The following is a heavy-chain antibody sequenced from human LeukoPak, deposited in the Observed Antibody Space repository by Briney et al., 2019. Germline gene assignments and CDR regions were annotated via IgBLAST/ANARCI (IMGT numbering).Heavy chain of an antibody. CDR1: GFTFTSSA. V-gene: IGHV1-58*01. CDR3: AASGFDWLLGTYYFDY. J-gene: IGHJ4*02. CDR2: IVVGSGNT. Sequence: ASVKVSCKASGFTFTSSAVQWVRQAREQRLEWIGWIVVGSGNTNYAQKFQERVTITRDMSTSTAYMELSSLRSEDTAVYYCAASGFDWLLGTYYFDYWGQGTLVTVSS. D-gene: IGHD3-9*01.